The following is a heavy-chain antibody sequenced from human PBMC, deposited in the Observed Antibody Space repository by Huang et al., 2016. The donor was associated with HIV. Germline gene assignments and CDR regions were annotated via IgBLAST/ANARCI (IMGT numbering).Heavy chain of an antibody. V-gene: IGHV3-30*02. D-gene: IGHD3-16*01. CDR2: IRYECSEK. CDR1: GANCRNYG. J-gene: IGHJ4*02. CDR3: VKDAWGGVSDC. Sequence: QVPLVESGGGVVQPGESLRLFCVMSGANCRNYGMHWVRQAAGKGREWVTFIRYECSEKYYSDSVKGRFVISRDNSNNTLYLQMSSLRLEDTAVYYCVKDAWGGVSDCWGRGAPVTVS.